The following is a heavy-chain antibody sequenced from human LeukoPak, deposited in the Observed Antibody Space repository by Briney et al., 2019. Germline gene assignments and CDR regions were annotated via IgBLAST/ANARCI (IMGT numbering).Heavy chain of an antibody. CDR3: ARERKYDSNFDY. CDR1: GFTFSSYW. V-gene: IGHV3-74*01. D-gene: IGHD1-1*01. Sequence: GGSLRLSCAASGFTFSSYWMHWVRHPPGKGLVWVSRIKNDGSTTTYADSVKGRFTVSRDNAKNTLYLQMNSLRAEDTAVYYCARERKYDSNFDYWGQGTLVTVSS. J-gene: IGHJ4*02. CDR2: IKNDGSTT.